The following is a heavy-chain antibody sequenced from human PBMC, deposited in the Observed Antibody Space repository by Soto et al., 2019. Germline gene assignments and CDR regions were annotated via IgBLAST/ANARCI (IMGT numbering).Heavy chain of an antibody. CDR2: MSSDGSKI. CDR1: GFDFTYYA. D-gene: IGHD1-26*01. CDR3: AKDEGVGGTLGLFDY. V-gene: IGHV3-30*18. Sequence: QVQLVESGGGAVQPGESLRLSCVASGFDFTYYAMHWVRQAPGKGLESVAVMSSDGSKIHHTDSVKGRFTISRDNSENTLYLQMISLRKEDTAVYFCAKDEGVGGTLGLFDYWGQGTLVSVSS. J-gene: IGHJ4*02.